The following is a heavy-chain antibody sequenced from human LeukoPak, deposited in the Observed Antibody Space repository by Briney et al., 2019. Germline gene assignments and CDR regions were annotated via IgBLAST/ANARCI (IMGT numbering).Heavy chain of an antibody. J-gene: IGHJ3*02. CDR2: ITRSGSTI. D-gene: IGHD1-26*01. CDR3: ARGLLGATNAFDI. V-gene: IGHV3-11*01. Sequence: GGSLRLSCAASGFTFSDYYMSWIRQAPGKGLEWVSYITRSGSTIYYADSVKGRFTISRDNAKNSMYLQMNSLRAEDTAVYYCARGLLGATNAFDIWGQGTMVTASS. CDR1: GFTFSDYY.